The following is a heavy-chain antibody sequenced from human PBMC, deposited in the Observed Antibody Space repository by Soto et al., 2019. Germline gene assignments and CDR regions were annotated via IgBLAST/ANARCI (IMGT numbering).Heavy chain of an antibody. J-gene: IGHJ6*02. CDR2: ISAYNGNT. CDR1: GYTFTSYG. V-gene: IGHV1-18*03. CDR3: ARDWFGDYDFSNGILVLYGMEV. Sequence: ASVKVSCKASGYTFTSYGISWVRQAPGQGLEWMGWISAYNGNTNYAQKLQGRVTMTTDTSTSTAYMELRSLRSDDMAVYYCARDWFGDYDFSNGILVLYGMEVWGQGTKVTVSS. D-gene: IGHD3-3*01.